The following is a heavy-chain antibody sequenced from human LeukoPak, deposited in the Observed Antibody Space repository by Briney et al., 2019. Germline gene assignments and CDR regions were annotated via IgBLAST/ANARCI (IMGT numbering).Heavy chain of an antibody. V-gene: IGHV2-70*04. CDR1: GFSLSTSGMR. D-gene: IGHD6-19*01. J-gene: IGHJ4*02. CDR3: AREGSGWEFDY. Sequence: SGPALVKPTQTLTLTCTFSGFSLSTSGMRVSWIRQPPGKALEWLARIDWDDDKFYSTSLKTRLTISKDTSKNQVVLTMTNMDSVDTATYYCAREGSGWEFDYWDQGTLVTVSS. CDR2: IDWDDDK.